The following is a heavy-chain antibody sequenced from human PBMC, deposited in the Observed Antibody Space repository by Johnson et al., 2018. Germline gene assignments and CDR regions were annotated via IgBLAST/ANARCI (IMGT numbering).Heavy chain of an antibody. D-gene: IGHD6-13*01. V-gene: IGHV3-7*01. J-gene: IGHJ1*01. CDR3: ARDQGQQLVTRDFQH. CDR2: IKQDGSEK. Sequence: VQLVESGGGLVQPGGSLRLSCAASGFTFSSYWMSWVRQAPGKGLEWVANIKQDGSEKYYVDSVKGRFTISRDNAKNSLYLQMNSLRAEDTAVCYCARDQGQQLVTRDFQHWGQGTLVTVSS. CDR1: GFTFSSYW.